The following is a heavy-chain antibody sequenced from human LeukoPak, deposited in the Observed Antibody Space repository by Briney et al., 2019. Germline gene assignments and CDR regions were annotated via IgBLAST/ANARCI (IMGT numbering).Heavy chain of an antibody. J-gene: IGHJ6*03. CDR1: GFTFSSYW. D-gene: IGHD5-12*01. V-gene: IGHV3-7*01. CDR3: ARISGYETPYYYYYMDV. Sequence: GGSLRLSCAASGFTFSSYWMSWVRQAPGKGLEWVANIKQDGSEKYYVDSVKGRFTISRDNAKNSLYPQMNSLRGEDTAVYYCARISGYETPYYYYYMDVWGKGTTVTVSS. CDR2: IKQDGSEK.